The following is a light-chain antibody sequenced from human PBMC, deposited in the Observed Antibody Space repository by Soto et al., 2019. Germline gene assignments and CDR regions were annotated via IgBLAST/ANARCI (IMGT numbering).Light chain of an antibody. V-gene: IGKV1-6*01. CDR2: GAS. Sequence: IQMTQSPSALSASVGDRVTITCRASQGIRDDLGWYQQKPGEAPKALIYGASNLQSGVPSRFSASGSGTDFILTISSLQPEDFATYYCLQDYNYPHTFGQGTKVDSK. CDR1: QGIRDD. J-gene: IGKJ2*01. CDR3: LQDYNYPHT.